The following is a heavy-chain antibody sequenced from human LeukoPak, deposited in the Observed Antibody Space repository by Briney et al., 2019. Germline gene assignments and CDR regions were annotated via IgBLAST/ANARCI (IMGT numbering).Heavy chain of an antibody. CDR2: IYHSGST. CDR3: ARLMVYAGLGLDYFDY. Sequence: PSETLSLTCTVSGGSISSSSYYWGWIRRPPGKGLEWIGSIYHSGSTYYNPSLKSRVTISVDTSKNQFSLKLSSVTAADTAVYYCARLMVYAGLGLDYFDYWGQGTLVTVSS. J-gene: IGHJ4*02. D-gene: IGHD2-8*01. V-gene: IGHV4-39*07. CDR1: GGSISSSSYY.